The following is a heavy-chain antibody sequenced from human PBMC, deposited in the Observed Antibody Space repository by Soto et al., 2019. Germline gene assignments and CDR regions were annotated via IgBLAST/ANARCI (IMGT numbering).Heavy chain of an antibody. CDR3: AKGGYCSSTSCYTIFYFDY. CDR1: GFTFSSYA. D-gene: IGHD2-2*02. Sequence: GVSLRLSCAASGFTFSSYAMSWVRQAPGKGLEWVSAISGSGGSTYYADSVKGRFTISRDNSKNTLYLQMNSLRAEDTAVYYCAKGGYCSSTSCYTIFYFDYWGQGTLVTVS. J-gene: IGHJ4*02. CDR2: ISGSGGST. V-gene: IGHV3-23*01.